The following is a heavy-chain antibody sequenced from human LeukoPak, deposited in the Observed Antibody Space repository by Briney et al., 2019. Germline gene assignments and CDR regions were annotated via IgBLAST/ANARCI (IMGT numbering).Heavy chain of an antibody. CDR3: ARVSIFGVVIANDY. CDR2: ITSGGDYM. Sequence: GGSLRLSCAASGFTFGGYTMSWVRQAPGKGLQWVSTITSGGDYMYYADRVKGRFTISRDDSKNTLYLHMNSLRAEDTAVYYCARVSIFGVVIANDYWGQGTVVTVSS. V-gene: IGHV3-21*01. D-gene: IGHD3-16*02. J-gene: IGHJ4*02. CDR1: GFTFGGYT.